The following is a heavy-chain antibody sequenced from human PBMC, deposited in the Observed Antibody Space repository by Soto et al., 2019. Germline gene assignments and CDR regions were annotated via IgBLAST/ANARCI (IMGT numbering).Heavy chain of an antibody. CDR2: IYYSGST. J-gene: IGHJ4*02. Sequence: PSETLSLTCAVSGGSISSGDYYWSWIRQPPGKGLEWIGYIYYSGSTYYNPSLKSRVTISVDTSKNQFSLKLSSVTAADTAVYYCASLGYCSSTSCSYYFDYWGQGTLV. CDR3: ASLGYCSSTSCSYYFDY. CDR1: GGSISSGDYY. V-gene: IGHV4-30-4*01. D-gene: IGHD2-2*01.